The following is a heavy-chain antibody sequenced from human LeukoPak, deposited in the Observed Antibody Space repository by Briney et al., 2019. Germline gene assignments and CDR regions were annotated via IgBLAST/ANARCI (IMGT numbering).Heavy chain of an antibody. CDR1: GFTFSSYG. V-gene: IGHV3-33*01. D-gene: IGHD3-16*01. CDR2: IWYDGSNK. Sequence: GRSLRLSCAASGFTFSSYGMHWVRQAPGKGLEWVAVIWYDGSNKYYADSVKGRFTISRDNSKNTPYLQMNSLRAEDTAVYYCARDRGRRYDYVWGSPLGYWGQGTLVTVSS. CDR3: ARDRGRRYDYVWGSPLGY. J-gene: IGHJ4*02.